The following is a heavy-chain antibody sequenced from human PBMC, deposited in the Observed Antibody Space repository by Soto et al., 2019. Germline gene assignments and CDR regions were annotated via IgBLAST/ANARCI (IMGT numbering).Heavy chain of an antibody. CDR2: IYYSGST. Sequence: SETLSLTCTVSGGSISSGGYYWSWIRQHPGKGLEWIGYIYYSGSTYYNPSLKSRVTISVDTSKNQFSLKLSSVTAADTAVYYCARDYGSGSYHWFDPWGQGTLVTVSS. V-gene: IGHV4-31*03. CDR3: ARDYGSGSYHWFDP. J-gene: IGHJ5*02. CDR1: GGSISSGGYY. D-gene: IGHD3-10*01.